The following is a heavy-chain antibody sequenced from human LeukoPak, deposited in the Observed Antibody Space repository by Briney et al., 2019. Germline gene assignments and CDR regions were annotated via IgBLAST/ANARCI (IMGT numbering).Heavy chain of an antibody. V-gene: IGHV3-23*01. J-gene: IGHJ4*02. D-gene: IGHD1/OR15-1a*01. Sequence: GGSLRLSCGASGFTFSNYAMSWVRQAPGKGLEWVSTSSGNGGSTYYGDSVKGRFTISRDNVKNTLHLQMSSLRAEDTAIYYCARDSNWNNGGFDYWGQGTLVTVSS. CDR3: ARDSNWNNGGFDY. CDR2: SSGNGGST. CDR1: GFTFSNYA.